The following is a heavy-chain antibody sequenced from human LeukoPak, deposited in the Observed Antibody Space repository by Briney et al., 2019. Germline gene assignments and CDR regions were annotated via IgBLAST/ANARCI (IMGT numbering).Heavy chain of an antibody. V-gene: IGHV3-21*01. CDR2: ISSSSSYI. D-gene: IGHD5-18*01. CDR1: GFTFSSYS. Sequence: GGSLRLSCAASGFTFSSYSMNWVRQAPGKGLEWVSSISSSSSYIYYADSVKGRFTISRDNAKNSLYLQMNNLRAEDTAVYYCARVGYSYGVFDYWGQGTLVTVSS. CDR3: ARVGYSYGVFDY. J-gene: IGHJ4*02.